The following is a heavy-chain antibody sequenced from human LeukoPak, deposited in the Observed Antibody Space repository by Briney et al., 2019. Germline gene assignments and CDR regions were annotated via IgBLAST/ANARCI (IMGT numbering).Heavy chain of an antibody. CDR1: GYTFTNYY. D-gene: IGHD1-26*01. V-gene: IGHV1-46*01. CDR3: ARDRSIVGATPYFDY. Sequence: ASVKVSCKASGYTFTNYYTHWVRQAPGQGLEWVGVINPDGGSTTYAQKFQGRVTMTWDTSTSTVYMDLSSLRSEDTAVYFCARDRSIVGATPYFDYWGQGTLVTVSS. J-gene: IGHJ4*02. CDR2: INPDGGST.